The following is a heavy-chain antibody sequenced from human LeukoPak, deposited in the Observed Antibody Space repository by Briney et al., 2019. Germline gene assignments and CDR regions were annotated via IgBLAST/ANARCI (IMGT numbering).Heavy chain of an antibody. J-gene: IGHJ6*03. CDR1: GFTFGDYS. Sequence: GGSLRLSCTGSGFTFGDYSMTWVRQAPGKGLEWVGFIRSKASGETTEYAASVKGRFTISRDDSKNVAYLQMNSLKTEDTAVYYCTRDGSYYYYYYMDVWGTGTTVTAS. CDR2: IRSKASGETT. CDR3: TRDGSYYYYYYMDV. V-gene: IGHV3-49*04. D-gene: IGHD1-26*01.